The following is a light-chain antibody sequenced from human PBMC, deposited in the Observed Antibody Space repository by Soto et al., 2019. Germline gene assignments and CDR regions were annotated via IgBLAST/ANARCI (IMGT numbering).Light chain of an antibody. Sequence: DIQMTQSPSTLSASVGDRVTITCRASQSIMSWLAWYQQKPGKAPKLLIYKASDLDVGVPSRFAGSGSGTELTLTISSLQPDDVATYYCQQYNAYSPWTFGQGTKVEIK. CDR3: QQYNAYSPWT. J-gene: IGKJ1*01. V-gene: IGKV1-5*03. CDR2: KAS. CDR1: QSIMSW.